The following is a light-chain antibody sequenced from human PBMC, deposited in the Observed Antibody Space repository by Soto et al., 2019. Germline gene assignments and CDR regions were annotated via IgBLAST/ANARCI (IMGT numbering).Light chain of an antibody. V-gene: IGKV3-20*01. CDR2: AVS. J-gene: IGKJ1*01. Sequence: EVVLTQSPGTLSLSPGERATLSCRASRSVTNNYLAWYQQKPGQPPRLLIYAVSSRATGIPDRFSGSGSGSDSTLTISRLEPEDFAVYYCHQYGDSPRAFGQGTKVEIK. CDR3: HQYGDSPRA. CDR1: RSVTNNY.